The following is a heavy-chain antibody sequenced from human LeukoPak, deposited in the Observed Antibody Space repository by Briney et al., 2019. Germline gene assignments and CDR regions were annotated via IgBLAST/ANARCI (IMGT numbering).Heavy chain of an antibody. D-gene: IGHD4-23*01. CDR2: IWYDGSYK. V-gene: IGHV3-33*01. CDR3: ARGNSDAFDI. J-gene: IGHJ3*02. CDR1: GFTFSNYA. Sequence: GRSLRLSCAASGFTFSNYAMHWVRQAPGKGLEWMAIIWYDGSYKYYADSVKGRFAISRDNSKNTLYLQVNSLTAEDTAVYYCARGNSDAFDIWGHGTIVPVSS.